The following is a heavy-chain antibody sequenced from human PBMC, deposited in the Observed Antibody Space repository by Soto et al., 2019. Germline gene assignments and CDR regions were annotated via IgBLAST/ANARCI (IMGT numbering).Heavy chain of an antibody. CDR1: GGSTNRGDYY. D-gene: IGHD3-3*01. CDR2: IYYSGST. J-gene: IGHJ6*02. CDR3: ARDSAITIFGVALASYGMDV. Sequence: SETLSLTCTVSGGSTNRGDYYWSWIRQPPGKGLEWIGYIYYSGSTYYNPSLKSRVTISVDTSKNQFSLRLSSVTAADTAVYYCARDSAITIFGVALASYGMDVWGQGTTVTVSS. V-gene: IGHV4-30-4*01.